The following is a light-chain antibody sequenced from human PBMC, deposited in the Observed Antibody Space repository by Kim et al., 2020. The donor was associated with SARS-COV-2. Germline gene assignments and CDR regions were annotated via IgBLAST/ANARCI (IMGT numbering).Light chain of an antibody. Sequence: AIRMTQSPSSFSASTGDRVTITCRASQGISSYVAWYQQKPRKAPKLLIYAASTLQSGVPSRFSGSGSGTDFTLTISCLQSEDFATYYCQQYYSYPRTFGQGTKVDIK. CDR2: AAS. J-gene: IGKJ1*01. CDR3: QQYYSYPRT. V-gene: IGKV1-8*01. CDR1: QGISSY.